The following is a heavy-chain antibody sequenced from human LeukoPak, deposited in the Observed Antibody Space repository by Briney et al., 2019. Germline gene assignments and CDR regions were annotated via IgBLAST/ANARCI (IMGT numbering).Heavy chain of an antibody. CDR1: GYTFTGYY. J-gene: IGHJ3*02. CDR3: ATLGGDYYYGSGSYTLFDAFDI. Sequence: GASVKVSCKASGYTFTGYYMHWVRQAPGQGLEWMGRINPNSGGTNYAQKFQGRVTMTRDTSLSTAYMELSRLRSDDTAVYYCATLGGDYYYGSGSYTLFDAFDIWGQGTMVTVSS. CDR2: INPNSGGT. V-gene: IGHV1-2*06. D-gene: IGHD3-10*01.